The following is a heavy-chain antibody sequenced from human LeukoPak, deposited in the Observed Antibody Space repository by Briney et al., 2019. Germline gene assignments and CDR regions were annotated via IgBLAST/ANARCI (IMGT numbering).Heavy chain of an antibody. CDR3: ARGVYFDP. CDR2: IYYSGST. J-gene: IGHJ5*02. Sequence: PSETLSLTCTVSGASISRYYWSWIRQPPGRGLEWIGYIYYSGSTNYNPSLKSRVTISVDTSKNQFSLKLSSVTAADTAVYYCARGVYFDPWGQGTLVTVSS. D-gene: IGHD6-13*01. V-gene: IGHV4-59*01. CDR1: GASISRYY.